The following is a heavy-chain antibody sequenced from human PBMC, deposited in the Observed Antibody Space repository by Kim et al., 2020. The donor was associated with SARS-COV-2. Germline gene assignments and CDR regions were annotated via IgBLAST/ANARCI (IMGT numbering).Heavy chain of an antibody. CDR1: GFAFSSYS. Sequence: GGSLRLSCAASGFAFSSYSMNWVRQAPGKGLEWVSSISSSSSYIYYADSVKGRFTISRDNAKNSLYLQMNSLRAEDTAVYYCARELRLRYFDWLLLIPEGGFDYWGQGTLVTVSS. J-gene: IGHJ4*02. D-gene: IGHD3-9*01. V-gene: IGHV3-21*01. CDR2: ISSSSSYI. CDR3: ARELRLRYFDWLLLIPEGGFDY.